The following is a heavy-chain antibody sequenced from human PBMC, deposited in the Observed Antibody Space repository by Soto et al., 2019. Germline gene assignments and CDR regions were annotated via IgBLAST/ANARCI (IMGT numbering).Heavy chain of an antibody. CDR3: ARDSAWLSGYDWAYYCDY. Sequence: QVQLVQSGAEVKKPGASVKVSCKASGYTFTSYGISWVRQAPGQGLEWMGGISAYNGNTNYAQKLQGRVTMTTDTSTSTADMELRRLRSDDTAVYYCARDSAWLSGYDWAYYCDYWGQGTLVTVSS. CDR1: GYTFTSYG. V-gene: IGHV1-18*01. D-gene: IGHD5-12*01. CDR2: ISAYNGNT. J-gene: IGHJ4*02.